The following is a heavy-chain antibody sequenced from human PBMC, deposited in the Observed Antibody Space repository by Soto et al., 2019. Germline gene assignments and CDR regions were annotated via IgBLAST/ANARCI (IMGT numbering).Heavy chain of an antibody. CDR3: ARGGSSNWLRIFHQ. J-gene: IGHJ1*01. CDR1: GASISTINW. D-gene: IGHD6-13*01. Sequence: LRRTLSLTCAVSGASISTINWWSWVRQPPGMGLEWIGEIYHDGSTNYNPSLKSRISISLDKSKNEFSLKLSSVTAADTAVYYCARGGSSNWLRIFHQWGQGTLVTVSS. V-gene: IGHV4-4*03. CDR2: IYHDGST.